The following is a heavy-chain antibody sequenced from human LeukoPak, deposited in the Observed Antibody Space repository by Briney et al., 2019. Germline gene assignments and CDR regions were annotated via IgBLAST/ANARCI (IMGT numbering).Heavy chain of an antibody. CDR3: ARDVPGFDFWSGYGMDV. Sequence: ASVKVSCKASGYTFTSYGISWVRQAPGQGLEWMGWISAYNGNTNYAQKFQGRVTMTRDTSISTAYMELSRLRSDDTAVYYCARDVPGFDFWSGYGMDVWGQGTTVTVSS. D-gene: IGHD3-3*01. CDR1: GYTFTSYG. CDR2: ISAYNGNT. V-gene: IGHV1-18*01. J-gene: IGHJ6*02.